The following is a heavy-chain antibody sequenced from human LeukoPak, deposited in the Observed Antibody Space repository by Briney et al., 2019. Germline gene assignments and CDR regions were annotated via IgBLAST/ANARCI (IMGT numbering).Heavy chain of an antibody. CDR3: ARMGGRSGRNWFDP. D-gene: IGHD3-10*01. V-gene: IGHV1-2*02. J-gene: IGHJ5*02. CDR1: GGTFSSYA. Sequence: ASVKVSCKASGGTFSSYAISWVRQAPGQGLEWMGWINPNSGGTNYAQKFQGRVTMTRDTSISTAYMELSRLRSDDTAVYYCARMGGRSGRNWFDPWGQGTLVTVSS. CDR2: INPNSGGT.